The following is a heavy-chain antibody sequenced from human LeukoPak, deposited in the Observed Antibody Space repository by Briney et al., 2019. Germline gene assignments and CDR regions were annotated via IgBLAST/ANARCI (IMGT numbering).Heavy chain of an antibody. Sequence: ASVKVSCKASGYTFTSYGISGVRQAPGQGVEWRGWISAYNGNTNYAQKLQGRVTMTTDTSTSTAYMELRSLRSDDTAVYYCARGNYDFWSGYSAYYFDYWGQGTLVTVSS. D-gene: IGHD3-3*01. V-gene: IGHV1-18*01. CDR3: ARGNYDFWSGYSAYYFDY. CDR2: ISAYNGNT. CDR1: GYTFTSYG. J-gene: IGHJ4*02.